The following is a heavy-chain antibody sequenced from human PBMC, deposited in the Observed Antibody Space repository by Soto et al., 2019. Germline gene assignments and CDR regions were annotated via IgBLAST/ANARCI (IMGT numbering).Heavy chain of an antibody. CDR1: GGSISGYY. Sequence: SETLSLTCTVSGGSISGYYWSRIRQPPGKGLEWIGYIYYRGNTHYNPSLKSRVTISVDTSKNQFSLNLSSVTAADTAVYFCARLTPQWPYLDYWGQGALVTVSS. J-gene: IGHJ4*02. D-gene: IGHD6-19*01. V-gene: IGHV4-59*08. CDR3: ARLTPQWPYLDY. CDR2: IYYRGNT.